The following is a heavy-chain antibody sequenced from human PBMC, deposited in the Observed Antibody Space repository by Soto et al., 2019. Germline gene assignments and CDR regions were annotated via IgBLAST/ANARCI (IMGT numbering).Heavy chain of an antibody. J-gene: IGHJ4*02. CDR2: ISGSGGST. CDR1: GFTFSSYA. Sequence: PGGSLRLSCAASGFTFSSYAMSWVRQAPGKGLEWVSAISGSGGSTYYADSVKGRFTISRDNSKNTLYLQMNSLRAEDTAVYYCAKVPDYDPDPAYCDYWGQGTLVTVSS. V-gene: IGHV3-23*01. CDR3: AKVPDYDPDPAYCDY. D-gene: IGHD3-22*01.